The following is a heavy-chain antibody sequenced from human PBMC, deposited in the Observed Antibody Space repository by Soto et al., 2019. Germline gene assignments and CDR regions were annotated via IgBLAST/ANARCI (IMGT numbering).Heavy chain of an antibody. V-gene: IGHV1-18*04. CDR1: GYSFATYG. D-gene: IGHD3-22*01. CDR3: ATEPIYYNDVSGYYPLGH. Sequence: ASVKVSCKASGYSFATYGFSWVRQAPGQGLECVGWISAHNGDTHYSQKFQGRVTLTTDTSTNTGYMELRSLTSDDTAVYFCATEPIYYNDVSGYYPLGHWGQGTLVTSPQ. CDR2: ISAHNGDT. J-gene: IGHJ4*02.